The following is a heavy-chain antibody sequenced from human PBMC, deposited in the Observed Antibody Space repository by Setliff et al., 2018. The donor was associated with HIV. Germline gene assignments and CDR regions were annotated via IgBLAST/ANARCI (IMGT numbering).Heavy chain of an antibody. CDR3: ARARGPEGYFDS. CDR1: GGSINTGSYY. V-gene: IGHV4-39*07. D-gene: IGHD3-10*01. J-gene: IGHJ4*02. Sequence: SETLSLTCTVSGGSINTGSYYWGWIRQPPGKGLVSIGTIYSSGRTYYKSSLKSRLTKTVDTAKNQFSLKMSSVTAADPAVYYCARARGPEGYFDSWGQGTLVTVSS. CDR2: IYSSGRT.